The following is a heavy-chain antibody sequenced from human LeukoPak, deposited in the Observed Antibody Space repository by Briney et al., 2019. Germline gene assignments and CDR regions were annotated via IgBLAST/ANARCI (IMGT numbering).Heavy chain of an antibody. CDR2: IYYSGST. J-gene: IGHJ4*02. CDR1: GDSISSGGYY. CDR3: ARVRRYYYGSGSYYSFDY. Sequence: PSETLSLTCTVSGDSISSGGYYWSWIRQHPGKGLEWIGYIYYSGSTYYNPSLKSRVTISVDTSKNQFSLKLSSVTAADTAVYYCARVRRYYYGSGSYYSFDYWGQGTLVTVSS. V-gene: IGHV4-31*03. D-gene: IGHD3-10*01.